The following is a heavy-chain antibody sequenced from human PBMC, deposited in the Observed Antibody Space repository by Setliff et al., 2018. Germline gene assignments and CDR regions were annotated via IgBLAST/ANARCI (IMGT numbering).Heavy chain of an antibody. J-gene: IGHJ3*02. V-gene: IGHV4-30-4*08. CDR3: AREVVNPISSDAFDI. CDR2: IYHSGSA. Sequence: PSETLSLTCTVSGDSISSGDYFWSWIRQPPGKGLEWIAYIYHSGSAYYNPSLKSRVTMSVDTSKNQFSLHLTSVTAADTAVYYCAREVVNPISSDAFDIWGQGTMVTVSS. CDR1: GDSISSGDYF. D-gene: IGHD2-2*01.